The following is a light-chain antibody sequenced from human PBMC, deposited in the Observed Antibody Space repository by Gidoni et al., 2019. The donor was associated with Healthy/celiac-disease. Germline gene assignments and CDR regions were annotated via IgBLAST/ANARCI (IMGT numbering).Light chain of an antibody. CDR3: MQALQTRT. CDR1: QSLLHSNGYNY. V-gene: IGKV2-28*01. J-gene: IGKJ4*01. Sequence: DIVMTQSPLSLPVTPGEPASISCRSSQSLLHSNGYNYLDWYLQKPGQSPQLLIYLGYNRASGVPDRFSGSGSGTDFTLKISRVEAEDVGVYYCMQALQTRTFGGGTKVEIK. CDR2: LGY.